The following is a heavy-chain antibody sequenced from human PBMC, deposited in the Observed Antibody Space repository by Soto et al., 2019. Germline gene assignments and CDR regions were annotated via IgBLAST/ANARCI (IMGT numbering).Heavy chain of an antibody. V-gene: IGHV1-18*04. CDR3: ARNRTLSGRAV. J-gene: IGHJ6*01. CDR1: GYVFTSYG. CDR2: ISIYHAYS. Sequence: QVQLVQSGAELKKPGASVKVSCKASGYVFTSYGISWVRQAPGQGLEWMGWISIYHAYSHSAQKLQGRVAMTTDTSTTSAYTERSMMILEDTAVYSLARNRTLSGRAVWWQG.